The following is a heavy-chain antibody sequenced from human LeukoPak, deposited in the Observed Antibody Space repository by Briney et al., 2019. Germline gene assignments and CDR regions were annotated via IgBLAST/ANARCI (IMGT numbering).Heavy chain of an antibody. CDR3: ARGHYDLNL. J-gene: IGHJ6*02. CDR2: IYYSGST. V-gene: IGHV4-39*01. Sequence: SETLSLTCTVSGGSISSSSHYWGWIRQPPGKGLEWIGSIYYSGSTYYNPSLKSRVTISVDTSKNQFSLKLSSVTAADTAVYYCARGHYDLNLWGQGTTVTVSS. CDR1: GGSISSSSHY.